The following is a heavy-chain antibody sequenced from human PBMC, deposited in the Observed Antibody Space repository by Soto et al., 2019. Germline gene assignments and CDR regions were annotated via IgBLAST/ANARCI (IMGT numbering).Heavy chain of an antibody. J-gene: IGHJ5*02. V-gene: IGHV4-4*07. CDR3: ARDWIEATMGGNWFGP. D-gene: IGHD5-12*01. CDR1: GGSISSYY. CDR2: IYTSGST. Sequence: SETLSLTCTVSGGSISSYYWSWIRQPAGKGLEWIGRIYTSGSTNYNPSLKSRVTMSVDTSKNQFSLKLSSVTAADTAVYYCARDWIEATMGGNWFGPWGQGTLVTVSS.